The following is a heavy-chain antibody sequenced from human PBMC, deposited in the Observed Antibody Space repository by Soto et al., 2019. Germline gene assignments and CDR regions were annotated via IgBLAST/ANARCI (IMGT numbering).Heavy chain of an antibody. CDR3: ARDNQQPEEYYYGLDV. D-gene: IGHD6-13*01. J-gene: IGHJ6*02. CDR2: IYISGST. V-gene: IGHV4-4*07. Sequence: SETLSLTCTVSGGSLSSYYWNWIRQPAGKGLGWIGRIYISGSTNYNPSLKSRVTMSVDTSKNQFSLKLSSVTAADTAVYYCARDNQQPEEYYYGLDVWGQGTTVTVSS. CDR1: GGSLSSYY.